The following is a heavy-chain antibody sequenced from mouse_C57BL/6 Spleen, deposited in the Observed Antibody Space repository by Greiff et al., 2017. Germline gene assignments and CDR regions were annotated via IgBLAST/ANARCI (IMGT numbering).Heavy chain of an antibody. CDR2: INPSSGYT. V-gene: IGHV1-7*01. D-gene: IGHD2-3*01. CDR1: GYTFTSYW. CDR3: ARRVYDGLYAMDY. J-gene: IGHJ4*01. Sequence: QVQLKESGAELAKPGASVKLSCKASGYTFTSYWMHWVKQRPGQGLEWIGYINPSSGYTKYNQKFKDKATLTADKSSSTAYMQLSSLTYEDSAVYYCARRVYDGLYAMDYWGQGTSVTVSS.